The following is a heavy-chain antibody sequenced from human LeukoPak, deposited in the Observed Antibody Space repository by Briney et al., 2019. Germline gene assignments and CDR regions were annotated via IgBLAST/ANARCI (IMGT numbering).Heavy chain of an antibody. CDR2: IYYGGSA. J-gene: IGHJ4*02. D-gene: IGHD1-7*01. CDR1: SDSIYGSSHY. V-gene: IGHV4-39*01. Sequence: SETLSLTCSVSSDSIYGSSHYWAWIRQPPGKGLEWVASIYYGGSAYYSPSLKSRVTISIDTSKNQFSLRLKSATAADTAVYYCARLELSYVDFWGQGTLVTVSS. CDR3: ARLELSYVDF.